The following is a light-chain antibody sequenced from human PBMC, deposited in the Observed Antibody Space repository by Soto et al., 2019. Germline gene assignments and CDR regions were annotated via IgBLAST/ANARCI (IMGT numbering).Light chain of an antibody. CDR3: CSYAGSNTWV. Sequence: QAVVTQPRSVSGSPGQSVTISCNGASSDVGGYNYVSWHQQHPGKAPKLIIFAVTQRPSGVPDRFSGSKSGNTASLTISGLQADDEADYYCCSYAGSNTWVFGGGTQLTVL. J-gene: IGLJ7*01. CDR2: AVT. V-gene: IGLV2-11*02. CDR1: SSDVGGYNY.